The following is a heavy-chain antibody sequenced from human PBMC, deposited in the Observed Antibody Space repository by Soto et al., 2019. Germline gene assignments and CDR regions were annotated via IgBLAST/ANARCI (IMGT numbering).Heavy chain of an antibody. Sequence: QVQLVQSGAEVKNPGASVKVSCKASGYTFTRYGIGWARQAPGQGLEWMGWINTYNGNTNYAQNVQGRVTLTTDTSTSTAYMELRSLXSNXXXIYYXXMXXXYVXXXPQDVWGQGTTVIVSS. D-gene: IGHD3-16*01. CDR1: GYTFTRYG. V-gene: IGHV1-18*01. CDR3: XMXXXYVXXXPQDV. CDR2: INTYNGNT. J-gene: IGHJ6*02.